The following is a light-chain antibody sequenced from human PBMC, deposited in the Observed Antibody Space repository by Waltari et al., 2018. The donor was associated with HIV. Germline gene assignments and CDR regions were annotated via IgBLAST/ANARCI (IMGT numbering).Light chain of an antibody. J-gene: IGKJ1*01. V-gene: IGKV3-20*01. CDR3: QQYGSSAWT. CDR2: GAS. CDR1: QSVGSSY. Sequence: ENVLKQSPGTLSLSPGEGATLSCRASQSVGSSYLAWYQQKPGQAPRLLVYGASIRATGIPDRFSGSGSGTDFTLTISRLEPEDFAVYYCQQYGSSAWTFGQGTKVEVK.